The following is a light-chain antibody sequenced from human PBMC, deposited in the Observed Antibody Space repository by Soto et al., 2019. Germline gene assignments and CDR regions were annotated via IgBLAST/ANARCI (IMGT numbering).Light chain of an antibody. CDR1: QSVSNN. CDR3: QQYNNWPPFT. V-gene: IGKV3-15*01. J-gene: IGKJ5*01. CDR2: GAS. Sequence: ELVMTQSPVTLSVSPGERATLSCRASQSVSNNLAWYQQKPGQAPSLLIYGASTRAPGIPARFSGSGSGTEFTLPISNLQSEDFAVYYCQQYNNWPPFTFGQGTRLEIK.